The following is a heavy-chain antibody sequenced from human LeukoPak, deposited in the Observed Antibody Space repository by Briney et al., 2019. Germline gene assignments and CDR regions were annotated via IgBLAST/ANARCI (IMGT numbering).Heavy chain of an antibody. CDR1: GFTFSAYA. Sequence: PGGSLRLSCAASGFTFSAYAMSWVRQAPGKGLEWVSAISGSGTNTYYADSVKGRFTISRDNSKNTLYVQMNSLRAEDTAVYYCAKATSPVISRNLFDRWGQGTQVTVSS. V-gene: IGHV3-23*01. CDR3: AKATSPVISRNLFDR. D-gene: IGHD3-3*02. CDR2: ISGSGTNT. J-gene: IGHJ5*02.